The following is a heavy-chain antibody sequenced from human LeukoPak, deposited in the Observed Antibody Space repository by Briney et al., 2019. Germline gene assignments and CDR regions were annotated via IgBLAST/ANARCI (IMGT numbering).Heavy chain of an antibody. J-gene: IGHJ4*02. CDR3: AKILYKNYYDSSGYGSSPPAGY. CDR1: GFRFSIYT. Sequence: GGSLRLSCAASGFRFSIYTMSWVRQAPGKGLEWVAGIFGSGYNTYYADSVKGRFTISRDNSKNTLYLQMNSLRAEDTAVYYCAKILYKNYYDSSGYGSSPPAGYWGQGTLVTVSS. V-gene: IGHV3-23*01. CDR2: IFGSGYNT. D-gene: IGHD3-22*01.